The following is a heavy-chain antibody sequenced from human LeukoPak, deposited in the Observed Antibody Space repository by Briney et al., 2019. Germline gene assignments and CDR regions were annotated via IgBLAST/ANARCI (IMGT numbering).Heavy chain of an antibody. CDR2: ISWNSGSI. CDR1: GFTFDDYA. V-gene: IGHV3-9*01. CDR3: AKSPYSSGLYDY. D-gene: IGHD6-19*01. Sequence: PGRSLRLSCAASGFTFDDYAMHWVRQAPGKGLEWVSGISWNSGSIGYADSVKGRFTISRDNAKNSLYLQMNGLRAEDTALYYCAKSPYSSGLYDYWGQGTLVTVSS. J-gene: IGHJ4*02.